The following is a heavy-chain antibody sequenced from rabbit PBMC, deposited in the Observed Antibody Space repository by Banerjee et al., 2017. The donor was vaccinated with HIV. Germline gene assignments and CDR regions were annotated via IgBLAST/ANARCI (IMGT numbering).Heavy chain of an antibody. Sequence: QEQLEESGGDLVKPEGSLTLTCTASGFSFSSGYWICWVRQAPGKGLEWIACIHAGGSGTTYYASWAKGRFTISRTSSTTVTLQMTSLTAADTATYFCARTYAGSSDDFNLWGPGTLVTVS. CDR1: GFSFSSGYW. CDR2: IHAGGSGTT. J-gene: IGHJ4*01. D-gene: IGHD8-1*01. CDR3: ARTYAGSSDDFNL. V-gene: IGHV1S45*01.